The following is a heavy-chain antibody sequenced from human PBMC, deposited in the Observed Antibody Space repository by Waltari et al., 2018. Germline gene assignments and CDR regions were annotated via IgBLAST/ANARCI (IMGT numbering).Heavy chain of an antibody. J-gene: IGHJ4*02. D-gene: IGHD2-8*01. Sequence: QVQLVESGGGVVQPGGSLRLSCAASGFTFSSYGMPWVRQAPGKGLEWVAFIRYDGSNKYYADSVKGRFTISRDNSKNTLYLQMNSLRAEDTAVYYCAKDPGADSVYYFDYWGQGTLVTVSS. V-gene: IGHV3-30*02. CDR2: IRYDGSNK. CDR1: GFTFSSYG. CDR3: AKDPGADSVYYFDY.